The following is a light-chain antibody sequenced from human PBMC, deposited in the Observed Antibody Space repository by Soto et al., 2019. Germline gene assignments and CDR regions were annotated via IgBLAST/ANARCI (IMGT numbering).Light chain of an antibody. CDR2: EVS. V-gene: IGKV2D-29*02. Sequence: DIVMTQTPLSLSVTPGQPASVSCKSSQSLPQYDGKTYLYWYLQRPGQSPQLLIYEVSSRFSGVPDRYSGSGLGSDFTPKISRVEAEDLGVYYCMQSAQVPLTFGGGTKV. CDR3: MQSAQVPLT. CDR1: QSLPQYDGKTY. J-gene: IGKJ4*01.